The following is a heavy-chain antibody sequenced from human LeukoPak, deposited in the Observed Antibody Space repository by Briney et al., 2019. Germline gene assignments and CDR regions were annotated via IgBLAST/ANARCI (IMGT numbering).Heavy chain of an antibody. V-gene: IGHV3-48*02. J-gene: IGHJ3*02. CDR2: ISDSSSSI. Sequence: GGSLRLSCAASGFTFSSYNMNWVRQAPGKGLEWVSYISDSSSSIYYADSVKGRFTISRDNAKNSLHLQLDSLRDEDTALYYCAIDAWELPVYAFDIWGQGTMVTVPS. CDR1: GFTFSSYN. D-gene: IGHD1-26*01. CDR3: AIDAWELPVYAFDI.